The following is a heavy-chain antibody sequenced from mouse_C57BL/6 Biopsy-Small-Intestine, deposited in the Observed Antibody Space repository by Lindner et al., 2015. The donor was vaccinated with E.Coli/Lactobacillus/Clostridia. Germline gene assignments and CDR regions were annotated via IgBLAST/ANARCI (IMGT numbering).Heavy chain of an antibody. D-gene: IGHD3-2*02. CDR1: GFSFNTYA. CDR2: IRSKSNNYAT. V-gene: IGHV10-1*01. CDR3: VRRGSSGYGYAMDY. Sequence: VQLQESGGGLVQPKGSLKLSCAASGFSFNTYAMNWVRQAPGKGLEWVARIRSKSNNYATYYADSVKDRFTISRDDSESMLYLQMNNLKTEDTAMYYCVRRGSSGYGYAMDYWGQGTSVTVSS. J-gene: IGHJ4*01.